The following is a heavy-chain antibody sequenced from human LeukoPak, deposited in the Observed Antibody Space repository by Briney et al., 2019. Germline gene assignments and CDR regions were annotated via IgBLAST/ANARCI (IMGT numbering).Heavy chain of an antibody. J-gene: IGHJ1*01. V-gene: IGHV3-30*18. CDR3: AKDRSSGSPDYFQH. CDR2: ISYDGSNK. CDR1: GFTFSSYG. D-gene: IGHD6-19*01. Sequence: PGRSLRLSCAASGFTFSSYGMHWVRQAPGKWLEWVAVISYDGSNKYYADSVKGRFTISRDNSKNTLYLQMNSLRAEDTAVYYCAKDRSSGSPDYFQHWGQGTLVTVSS.